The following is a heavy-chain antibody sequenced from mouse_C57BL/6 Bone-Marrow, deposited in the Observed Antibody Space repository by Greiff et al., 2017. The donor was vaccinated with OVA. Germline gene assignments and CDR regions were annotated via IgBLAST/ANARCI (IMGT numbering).Heavy chain of an antibody. CDR3: ARRDGYDPAWVAY. J-gene: IGHJ3*01. CDR1: GYTFTSYW. V-gene: IGHV1-69*01. CDR2: IDPSDSYT. D-gene: IGHD2-2*01. Sequence: QVQLQQPGAELVMPGASVKLSCKASGYTFTSYWMHWVKQRPGQGLEWIGEIDPSDSYTNYNQKFKGKSTLTVDKSSSTAYRQLSSLTSEDSAVYYGARRDGYDPAWVAYWGQGTLVTVSA.